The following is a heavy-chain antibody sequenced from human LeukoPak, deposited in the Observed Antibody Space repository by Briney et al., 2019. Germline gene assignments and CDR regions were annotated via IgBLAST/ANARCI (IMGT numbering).Heavy chain of an antibody. Sequence: PGRSLRLSCTASGFTFSSSAMHWVRQAPGKGLEWVAVISYDGYNKYYADSVKGRFTISRDNSKNTLYLQMNSLRAEDTAVYYCAKDYAPNYDFWSGYYLDYWGQGTLVTVSS. CDR3: AKDYAPNYDFWSGYYLDY. V-gene: IGHV3-30-3*01. J-gene: IGHJ4*02. CDR1: GFTFSSSA. CDR2: ISYDGYNK. D-gene: IGHD3-3*01.